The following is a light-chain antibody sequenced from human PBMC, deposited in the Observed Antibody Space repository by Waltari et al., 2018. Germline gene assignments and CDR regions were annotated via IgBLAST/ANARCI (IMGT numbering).Light chain of an antibody. Sequence: DIQTTQSPSSPSASVGDRVTITCRASQSISKYLNWYKQKPGKAPKLLIYGASSLQSGVPRRFSGSGSGTEFTLTISSLQPEDFATYSCQQSYTTPYTFGQGTKLEI. V-gene: IGKV1-39*01. CDR2: GAS. J-gene: IGKJ2*01. CDR1: QSISKY. CDR3: QQSYTTPYT.